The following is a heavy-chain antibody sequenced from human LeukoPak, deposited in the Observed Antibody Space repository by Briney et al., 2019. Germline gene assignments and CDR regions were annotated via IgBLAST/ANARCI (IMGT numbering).Heavy chain of an antibody. Sequence: GGSLRLSCTASGFTLSRYWMSWVRQAPGKGLEWVADIKGDGSKKYYADSVKGRFTISRDNAENSLYLQMNSLRAEDTAVYYCARVREYCSGGRCYEGYYYYGMDVWGQGTTVTVSS. CDR2: IKGDGSKK. V-gene: IGHV3-7*02. J-gene: IGHJ6*02. CDR3: ARVREYCSGGRCYEGYYYYGMDV. D-gene: IGHD2-15*01. CDR1: GFTLSRYW.